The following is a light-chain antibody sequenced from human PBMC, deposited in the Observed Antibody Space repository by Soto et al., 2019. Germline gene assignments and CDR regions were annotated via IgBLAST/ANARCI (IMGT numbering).Light chain of an antibody. CDR3: CSSAPESTYV. CDR2: RGT. V-gene: IGLV2-23*01. CDR1: SSDVGAYDA. J-gene: IGLJ1*01. Sequence: QSALAHPASVSGSPGQSITISCTGTSSDVGAYDAVSWYQQHPGKGPQVIIYRGTKRPSGVSTRFSGSVSGNTASLTVSGLQAEDEAEYFCCSSAPESTYVFGTGTKVTVL.